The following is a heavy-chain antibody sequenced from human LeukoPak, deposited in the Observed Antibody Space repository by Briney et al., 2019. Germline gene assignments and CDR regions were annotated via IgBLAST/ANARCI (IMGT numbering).Heavy chain of an antibody. CDR1: GYTFTSYG. Sequence: ASEKVSCKASGYTFTSYGISWVRQAPGQGLEWMGWISAYNGNTNYAQKLQGRVTMTTDTSTSTAYMELRSLRSDDTAVYYCARAYYYDSSGSPLDYWGQGTLVTVSS. V-gene: IGHV1-18*01. D-gene: IGHD3-22*01. CDR2: ISAYNGNT. CDR3: ARAYYYDSSGSPLDY. J-gene: IGHJ4*02.